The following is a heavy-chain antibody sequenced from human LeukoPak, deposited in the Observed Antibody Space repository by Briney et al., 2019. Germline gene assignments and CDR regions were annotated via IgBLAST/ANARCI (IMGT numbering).Heavy chain of an antibody. V-gene: IGHV4-38-2*02. CDR2: IYQSGST. J-gene: IGHJ4*02. CDR1: GYSISSGYY. CDR3: AIGGYDILTAN. D-gene: IGHD3-9*01. Sequence: SETLSLTCTVSGYSISSGYYWGWIRQPPGKGLEWIGSIYQSGSTHYNPSLKGRVTISVDTSKNQFSLKLSAVTAADTAVYYCAIGGYDILTANWGQGTLVTVSS.